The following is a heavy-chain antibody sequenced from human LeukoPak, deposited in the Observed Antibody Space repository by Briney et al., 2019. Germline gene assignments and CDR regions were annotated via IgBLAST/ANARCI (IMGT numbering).Heavy chain of an antibody. J-gene: IGHJ4*02. CDR3: ARYYCSVTSCYGRNFDS. CDR2: ISSSGRTI. CDR1: GFTFSDYY. D-gene: IGHD2-2*01. V-gene: IGHV3-11*04. Sequence: PGGSLRLSCVASGFTFSDYYMSWIRQAPGKGLEWVSYISSSGRTIYDADSVKGRFTISRDNAKNSLYLQMNSLKAEDTAVYYCARYYCSVTSCYGRNFDSWGQGILVTVSS.